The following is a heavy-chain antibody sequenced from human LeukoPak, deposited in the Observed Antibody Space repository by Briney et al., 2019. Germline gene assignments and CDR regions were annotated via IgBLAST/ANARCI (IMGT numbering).Heavy chain of an antibody. CDR2: INSDGSRT. V-gene: IGHV3-74*01. J-gene: IGHJ4*02. CDR3: ARGSWSAADTNIDY. CDR1: GFTLSTYW. D-gene: IGHD6-13*01. Sequence: GGSLRLSCAASGFTLSTYWMHWVRQGPGKGLVWVSCINSDGSRTTYADSVKGRFTISRDNAKNTLYLQMNTLRIEDTAVYYCARGSWSAADTNIDYWGQGTLVTVSS.